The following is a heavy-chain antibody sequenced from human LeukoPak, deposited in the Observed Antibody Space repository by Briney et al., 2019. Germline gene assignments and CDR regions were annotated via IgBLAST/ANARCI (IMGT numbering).Heavy chain of an antibody. CDR2: FDPEDGET. D-gene: IGHD2-2*01. J-gene: IGHJ1*01. CDR3: ATRGPYCSSTSCSCGKYFQH. V-gene: IGHV1-24*01. CDR1: GYTLTELS. Sequence: ASVKVSCKVSGYTLTELSMHWVRQAPGKGLEWMGGFDPEDGETIYAQKFQGRVTMTEDTSTDTAYMELSSLRSEDTAVYYCATRGPYCSSTSCSCGKYFQHWGQGTLVTVSS.